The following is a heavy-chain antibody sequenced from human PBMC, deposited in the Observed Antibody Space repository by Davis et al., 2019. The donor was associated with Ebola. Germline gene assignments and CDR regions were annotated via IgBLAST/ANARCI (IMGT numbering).Heavy chain of an antibody. Sequence: GGSLRLSCAASGFTFSSYEMNWVRQAPGKGLEWVSYISSSSSYIYYADSVKGRFTISRDNAKNSLYLQMNSLRAEDTAVYYCARSIAVADDWGQGTLVTVSS. CDR2: ISSSSSYI. D-gene: IGHD6-19*01. V-gene: IGHV3-21*05. CDR3: ARSIAVADD. CDR1: GFTFSSYE. J-gene: IGHJ4*02.